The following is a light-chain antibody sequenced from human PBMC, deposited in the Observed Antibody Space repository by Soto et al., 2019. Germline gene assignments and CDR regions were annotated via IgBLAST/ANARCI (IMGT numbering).Light chain of an antibody. V-gene: IGKV3-15*01. CDR2: DAS. Sequence: EIGMTQSPATLSVSPGERATLSCRASQNIRNNLAWYQQKPGQAPRLLIYDASTRATNIPARFSGSGSGTEFTLTISSLQSEVFAIYYCQQYNDWPPWTFGQGTKVEFK. CDR1: QNIRNN. CDR3: QQYNDWPPWT. J-gene: IGKJ1*01.